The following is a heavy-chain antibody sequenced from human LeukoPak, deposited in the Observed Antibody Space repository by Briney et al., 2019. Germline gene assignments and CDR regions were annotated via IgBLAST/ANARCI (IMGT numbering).Heavy chain of an antibody. CDR2: FHTSGST. Sequence: SETLSLTCTVSGYSISTGYYWDWIRQPAGKGLEWIGRFHTSGSTNYNPSLKSRVTISVDTSKNQFSLKLSSVTAADTAVYFCARVDGSCSGGSCPSGNWFDPWGQGTLVTVSS. V-gene: IGHV4-61*02. CDR3: ARVDGSCSGGSCPSGNWFDP. D-gene: IGHD2-15*01. J-gene: IGHJ5*02. CDR1: GYSISTGYY.